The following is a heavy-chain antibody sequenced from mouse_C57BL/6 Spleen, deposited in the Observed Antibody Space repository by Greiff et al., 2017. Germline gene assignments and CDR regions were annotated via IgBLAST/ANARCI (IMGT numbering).Heavy chain of an antibody. Sequence: QVQLQQPGAELVRPGSSVKLSCKASGYTFTSYWMHWVKQRPIQGLEWIGNIDPSDSETHYNQKFKDKATLTVDKSSSTAYMQLSSLTSEDSAVYYCARGATVVESYAMDYWGQGTSVTVSS. V-gene: IGHV1-52*01. CDR2: IDPSDSET. D-gene: IGHD1-1*01. CDR1: GYTFTSYW. CDR3: ARGATVVESYAMDY. J-gene: IGHJ4*01.